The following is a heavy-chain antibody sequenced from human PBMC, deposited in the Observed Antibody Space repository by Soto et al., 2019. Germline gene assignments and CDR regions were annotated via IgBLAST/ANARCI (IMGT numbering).Heavy chain of an antibody. Sequence: ASVKVSCKASGGTFSSYAISWVRQAPGQGLEWMGGIIPIFGTANYAQKFQGRVTITADESTSTAYMELSSLRSDDTAVYYCARDSRAMVRGVFNRFDPWGQGTLVTVSS. CDR2: IIPIFGTA. CDR1: GGTFSSYA. CDR3: ARDSRAMVRGVFNRFDP. V-gene: IGHV1-69*13. D-gene: IGHD3-10*01. J-gene: IGHJ5*02.